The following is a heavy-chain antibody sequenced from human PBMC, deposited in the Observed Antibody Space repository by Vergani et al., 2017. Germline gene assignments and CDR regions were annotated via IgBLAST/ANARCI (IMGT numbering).Heavy chain of an antibody. V-gene: IGHV3-30*02. Sequence: QVQLVESGGGVVQRGGSLRLSCATSGFTLSNYDMQWIRQGPGKGLEFVAFIQFDGSNQYYADSFKGRFTLSRDFSKITLYLQMNSLRTDDTATYYCAKHFRGWGIDYWGQGTQVIVSS. CDR3: AKHFRGWGIDY. D-gene: IGHD3-16*01. CDR1: GFTLSNYD. CDR2: IQFDGSNQ. J-gene: IGHJ4*02.